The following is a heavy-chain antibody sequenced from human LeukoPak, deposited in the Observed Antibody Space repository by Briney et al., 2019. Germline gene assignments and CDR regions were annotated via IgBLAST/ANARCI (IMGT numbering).Heavy chain of an antibody. D-gene: IGHD2-15*01. CDR1: GGTFSSYA. CDR2: IIPIFGTA. V-gene: IGHV1-69*13. Sequence: SVKVSCKASGGTFSSYAISWVRQAPGQGLEWMGGIIPIFGTANYAQKFQGRVTITADESTSTAYMELSSLRSEDTAVYYCARGVGCSGGSCYPYYYYYMDVWGKGTTVTVSS. J-gene: IGHJ6*03. CDR3: ARGVGCSGGSCYPYYYYYMDV.